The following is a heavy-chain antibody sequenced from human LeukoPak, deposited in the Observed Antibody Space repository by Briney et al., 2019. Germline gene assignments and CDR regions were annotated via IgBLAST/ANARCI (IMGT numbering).Heavy chain of an antibody. V-gene: IGHV4-34*01. Sequence: SETLSLTCAVYGGSFSGYYWSWIRQPPGKGLEWIGEINHSGSTNYNPSLKRRVTISVDTSKNQFSLKLSSVTAADTAVYYCARVLGGLRITMVRGARAGYFDYWGQGTLVTVSS. CDR3: ARVLGGLRITMVRGARAGYFDY. J-gene: IGHJ4*02. CDR2: INHSGST. CDR1: GGSFSGYY. D-gene: IGHD3-10*01.